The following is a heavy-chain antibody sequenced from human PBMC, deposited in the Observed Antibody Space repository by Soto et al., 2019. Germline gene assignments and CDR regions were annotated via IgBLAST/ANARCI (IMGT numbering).Heavy chain of an antibody. D-gene: IGHD2-15*01. Sequence: ASVKVSCKASGYTFTGYYMHWVQQAPGQGLEWMGWINPNSGGTNYAQKFQGWVTMTRDTSISTAYMELSRLRSDDTAVYYCARAFLEGYCSGGSCYSTNWFDPWGQGTLVTVSS. V-gene: IGHV1-2*04. J-gene: IGHJ5*02. CDR2: INPNSGGT. CDR3: ARAFLEGYCSGGSCYSTNWFDP. CDR1: GYTFTGYY.